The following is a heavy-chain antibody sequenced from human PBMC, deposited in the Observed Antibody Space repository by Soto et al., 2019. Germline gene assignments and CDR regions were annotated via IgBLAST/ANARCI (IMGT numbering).Heavy chain of an antibody. J-gene: IGHJ4*02. Sequence: EVQLLESGGGLVQPGGSLRLSCAASGFTFSSYAMSWVRQAPGKGLEWVSAISGSGGSTYYADSVKGRFTISRDNSKNTLYLQMNSLRAEDTAVYYCAKGLVILRFLEWSPYFGYWGQGTLVTVSS. CDR1: GFTFSSYA. CDR2: ISGSGGST. D-gene: IGHD3-3*01. V-gene: IGHV3-23*01. CDR3: AKGLVILRFLEWSPYFGY.